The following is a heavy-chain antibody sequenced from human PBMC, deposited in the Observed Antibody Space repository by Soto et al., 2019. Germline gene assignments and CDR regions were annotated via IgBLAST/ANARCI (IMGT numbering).Heavy chain of an antibody. CDR1: GFTFSSYL. D-gene: IGHD2-2*01. Sequence: GRTLRLSCAASGFTFSSYLMHCVRQAPGKGLVWVSRINSDGSSTTYADSVKGRFTISRDSAKNTLYLQMNSLRAEDTAVYYCARVRMPEYLDFSGPGTMVTV. V-gene: IGHV3-74*01. CDR2: INSDGSST. J-gene: IGHJ3*01. CDR3: ARVRMPEYLDF.